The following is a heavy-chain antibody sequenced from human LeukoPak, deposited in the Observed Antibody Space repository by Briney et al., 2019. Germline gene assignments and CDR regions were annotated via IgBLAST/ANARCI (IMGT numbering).Heavy chain of an antibody. CDR2: ISYDGSNK. V-gene: IGHV3-30*04. J-gene: IGHJ6*02. D-gene: IGHD4-17*01. CDR3: ARDRRGTTVTRYYYYGTDV. CDR1: GFTFSSYA. Sequence: PGRSLRLSCAASGFTFSSYAMHWVRQAPGKGLEWVAVISYDGSNKYYADSVKGRFTISRDNSKNTLYLQMNSLRAEDTAAYYCARDRRGTTVTRYYYYGTDVWGQGTTVTVSS.